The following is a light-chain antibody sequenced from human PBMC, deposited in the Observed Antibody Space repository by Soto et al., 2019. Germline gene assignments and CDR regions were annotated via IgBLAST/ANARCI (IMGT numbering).Light chain of an antibody. Sequence: QLSLSRYSLSAXVGEXIMIXXRXCRDVGSDVSWYQPKRCKARKLLIYAASSLQSGFPSVFSGSGSGTDFTLTISIVEARYVPTYYCPQSYSTPDSFGQGT. CDR2: AAS. CDR3: PQSYSTPDS. V-gene: IGKV1-39*01. CDR1: RDVGSD. J-gene: IGKJ5*01.